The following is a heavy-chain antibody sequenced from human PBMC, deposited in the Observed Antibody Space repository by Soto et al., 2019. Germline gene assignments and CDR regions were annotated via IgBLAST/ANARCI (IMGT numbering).Heavy chain of an antibody. Sequence: QLQLQESGPGLVKPSETLSLTCTVSGGSISSSSYYWGWIRQPPGKGLEWIGSIYYSGSTYYNPSLKSRVTISVDTSKNQFSLKLSSVTAADTAVYYCARQRELGGGLGYWGQGTLVTVSS. CDR1: GGSISSSSYY. D-gene: IGHD1-26*01. CDR2: IYYSGST. CDR3: ARQRELGGGLGY. J-gene: IGHJ4*02. V-gene: IGHV4-39*01.